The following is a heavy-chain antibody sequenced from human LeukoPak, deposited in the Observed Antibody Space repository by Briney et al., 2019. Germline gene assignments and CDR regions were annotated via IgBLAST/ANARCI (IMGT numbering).Heavy chain of an antibody. D-gene: IGHD2-2*01. CDR2: IGTNGGNT. CDR3: ARWRSTSCYDY. Sequence: GGSLRLSCAASGFTFSTYAMHWVRQAPGKGLEYVSAIGTNGGNTYYADSVRGRFTISRDNSKNTLFLQMGSLRADDMAVYYCARWRSTSCYDYWGQGTLVTVSS. J-gene: IGHJ4*02. CDR1: GFTFSTYA. V-gene: IGHV3-64*02.